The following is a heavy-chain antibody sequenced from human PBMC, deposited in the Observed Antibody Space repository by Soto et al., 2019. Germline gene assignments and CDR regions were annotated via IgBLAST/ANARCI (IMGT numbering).Heavy chain of an antibody. Sequence: QVQLVQSGAEVKKPGSSVKVSCKASGGTFSTYTIIWVRQAPGQGLEWMGRILPMLDITNSAQRFQGRVTITADKSTRTAYLELSSLGSEDTAVYYCTVGSWSAEAFDIWGRGTMVTVSS. CDR2: ILPMLDIT. CDR1: GGTFSTYT. V-gene: IGHV1-69*02. D-gene: IGHD6-13*01. J-gene: IGHJ3*02. CDR3: TVGSWSAEAFDI.